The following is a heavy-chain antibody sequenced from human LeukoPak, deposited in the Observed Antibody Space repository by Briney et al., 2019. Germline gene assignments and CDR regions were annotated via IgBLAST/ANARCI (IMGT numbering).Heavy chain of an antibody. CDR1: GFTFSSHG. V-gene: IGHV3-33*01. CDR2: IWYDGSNK. J-gene: IGHJ4*02. D-gene: IGHD3-22*01. CDR3: ARDLYLYYDSSGYPFDY. Sequence: PGGSLRLSCAASGFTFSSHGMHWVRQAPGKGLEWVAVIWYDGSNKYYADSVKGRFTISRDNSKNTLYLQMNSLRAEDTAVYYCARDLYLYYDSSGYPFDYWGQGTLVTVSS.